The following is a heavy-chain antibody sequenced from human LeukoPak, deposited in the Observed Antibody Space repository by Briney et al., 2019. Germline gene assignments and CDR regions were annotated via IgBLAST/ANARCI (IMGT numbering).Heavy chain of an antibody. CDR3: AGRTAGGPTIYYFDY. J-gene: IGHJ4*02. CDR2: TYYRSKWYN. D-gene: IGHD6-13*01. V-gene: IGHV6-1*01. CDR1: GDNVSSNSVA. Sequence: SQTLSLTCAISGDNVSSNSVAWNWIRQSPSRGLEWLGRTYYRSKWYNDYAVSVKSRITISADTSKNQFSLQVNSVTPEDTAVYYCAGRTAGGPTIYYFDYWGQGTLVTVSS.